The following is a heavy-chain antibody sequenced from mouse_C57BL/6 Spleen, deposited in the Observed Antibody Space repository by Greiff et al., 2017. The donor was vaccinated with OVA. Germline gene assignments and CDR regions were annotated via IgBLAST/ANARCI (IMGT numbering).Heavy chain of an antibody. CDR1: GYSIPSGYY. D-gene: IGHD4-1*01. CDR3: ASWDGY. Sequence: EVKLMESGPGLVKPSQSLSLTCSVTGYSIPSGYYWNWIRQFPGNKLEWMGYISYDGSNNYNPSLENRISITRDTSKNQFFLKLNSVTTEDTATYYCASWDGYWGQGTTLTVSS. CDR2: ISYDGSN. V-gene: IGHV3-6*01. J-gene: IGHJ2*01.